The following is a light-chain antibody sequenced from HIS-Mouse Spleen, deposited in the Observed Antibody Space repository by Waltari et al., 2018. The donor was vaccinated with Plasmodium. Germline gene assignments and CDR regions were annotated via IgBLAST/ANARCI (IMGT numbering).Light chain of an antibody. CDR2: EVS. V-gene: IGLV2-8*01. CDR1: SSDVGGYNY. Sequence: QSALTQPPSASGSPGQSVPLSCTVTSSDVGGYNYVSRYQQHPGKAPKLMIYEVSKRPSGVPDRFSGSKSGNTASLTVSGLQAEDEADYYCSSYAGSNNLVFGGGTKLTVL. J-gene: IGLJ2*01. CDR3: SSYAGSNNLV.